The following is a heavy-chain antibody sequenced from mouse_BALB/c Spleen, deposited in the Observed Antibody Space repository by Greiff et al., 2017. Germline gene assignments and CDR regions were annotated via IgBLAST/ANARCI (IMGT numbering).Heavy chain of an antibody. CDR2: ISDGGSYT. J-gene: IGHJ4*01. CDR3: ARDLDYYGSSYRYAMDY. Sequence: DVQLVESGGGLVKPGGSLKLSCAASGFTFSDYYMYWVRQTPEKRLEWVATISDGGSYTYYPDSVKGRFTISRDNAKNNLYLQMSSLKSEDTAMYYCARDLDYYGSSYRYAMDYWGQGTSVTVSS. V-gene: IGHV5-4*02. CDR1: GFTFSDYY. D-gene: IGHD1-1*01.